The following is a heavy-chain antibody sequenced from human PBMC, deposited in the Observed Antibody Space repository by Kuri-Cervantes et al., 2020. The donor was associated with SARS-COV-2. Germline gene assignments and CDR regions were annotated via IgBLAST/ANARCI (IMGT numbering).Heavy chain of an antibody. V-gene: IGHV4-59*01. CDR3: AREKLQFDAFDI. D-gene: IGHD5-24*01. CDR1: GGSISSYY. Sequence: SETLSLTCTVSGGSISSYYWSWIRQPPGKGLEWIGDIYYSGSTNYNPSLKSRVTISVGTSKNQFSLKLSSVTAADTAVYYCAREKLQFDAFDIWGQGTMVTVSS. J-gene: IGHJ3*02. CDR2: IYYSGST.